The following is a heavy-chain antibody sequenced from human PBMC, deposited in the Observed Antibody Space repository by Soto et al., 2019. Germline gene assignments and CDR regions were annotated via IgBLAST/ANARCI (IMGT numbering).Heavy chain of an antibody. CDR1: GYSFTTYW. Sequence: LGESLKISCKGSGYSFTTYWIGWVRQMPGTGLEWMGIIYPGDSDTRYSPSFQGQVTISADKSISTAYLQLNSLKASDTAIYYCARQVATTYFDYWGQGTLVTVSS. CDR2: IYPGDSDT. V-gene: IGHV5-51*01. CDR3: ARQVATTYFDY. J-gene: IGHJ4*02. D-gene: IGHD5-12*01.